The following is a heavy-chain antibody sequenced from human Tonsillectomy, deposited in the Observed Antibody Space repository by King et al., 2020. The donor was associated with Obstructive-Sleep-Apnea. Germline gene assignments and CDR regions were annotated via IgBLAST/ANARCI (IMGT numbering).Heavy chain of an antibody. D-gene: IGHD3-22*01. V-gene: IGHV4-4*02. Sequence: VQLQESGPGLVKPSGTLSLTCAVSGGSISSNYWWSWVRQPPGKGLEWIGEIYHTGSNNYNPSLKSRVTISVDKSKNQVSLKLTSVTAADPAVYFCARGFLYDVSEAYGMDVWGQGTTVTVSS. CDR3: ARGFLYDVSEAYGMDV. J-gene: IGHJ6*02. CDR2: IYHTGSN. CDR1: GGSISSNYW.